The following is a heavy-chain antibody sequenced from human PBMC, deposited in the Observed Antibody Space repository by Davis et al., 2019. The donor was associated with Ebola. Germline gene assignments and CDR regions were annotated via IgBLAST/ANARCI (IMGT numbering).Heavy chain of an antibody. J-gene: IGHJ4*02. D-gene: IGHD2-2*01. CDR2: ISWNSGSI. Sequence: GGSLRLSCAASGFTFDAYAMHCVRQAPGKGLEWVSGISWNSGSIGYADSVKGRFTISRDNAKNSLYLQMNSLRAEDTALYYCAKGGYQLLLVYIDYWGQGTLVTVSS. CDR1: GFTFDAYA. CDR3: AKGGYQLLLVYIDY. V-gene: IGHV3-9*01.